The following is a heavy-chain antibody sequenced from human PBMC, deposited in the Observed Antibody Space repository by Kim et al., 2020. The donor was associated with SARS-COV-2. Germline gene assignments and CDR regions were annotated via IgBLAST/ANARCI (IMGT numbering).Heavy chain of an antibody. CDR3: ARDLIGRTGRYFDY. V-gene: IGHV3-30*01. D-gene: IGHD2-21*01. Sequence: ADAVKDRFTISRDNSKNTLYLQMNSLRAEDTAVYYCARDLIGRTGRYFDYWGQGTLVTVSS. J-gene: IGHJ4*02.